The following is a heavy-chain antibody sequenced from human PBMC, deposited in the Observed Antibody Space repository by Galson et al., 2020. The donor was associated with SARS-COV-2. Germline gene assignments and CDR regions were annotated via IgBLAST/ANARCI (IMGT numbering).Heavy chain of an antibody. CDR1: GLTLSDHY. J-gene: IGHJ6*02. V-gene: IGHV3-11*06. D-gene: IGHD2-2*03. Sequence: GESLKISCTASGLTLSDHYMTWIRQAPGKGLEWVSTISSSASQYTNYAVSVKGRFSISRDNAKNSVYLQMSSLTADDTAVYYCARDGLMRYGMDVWGQGTTVIVSS. CDR3: ARDGLMRYGMDV. CDR2: ISSSASQ.